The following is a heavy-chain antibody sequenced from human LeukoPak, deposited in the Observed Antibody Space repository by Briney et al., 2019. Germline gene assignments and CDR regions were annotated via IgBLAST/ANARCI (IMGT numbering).Heavy chain of an antibody. CDR1: GFTFSSYA. D-gene: IGHD1-26*01. J-gene: IGHJ6*02. CDR3: AKDNPSYYLRYGMDV. V-gene: IGHV3-30-3*01. Sequence: PGGSLRLSCAASGFTFSSYAMHWVRQAPGKGLEWVAVISYDGSNKYYADSVKGRFTISRDNSKNTLYLQMNSLRAEDTAVYYCAKDNPSYYLRYGMDVWGQGTTVTVSS. CDR2: ISYDGSNK.